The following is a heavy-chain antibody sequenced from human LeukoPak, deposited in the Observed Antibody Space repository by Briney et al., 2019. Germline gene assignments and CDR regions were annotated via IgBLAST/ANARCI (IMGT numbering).Heavy chain of an antibody. J-gene: IGHJ4*02. V-gene: IGHV1-2*02. CDR3: ARGRSGSYRELAY. CDR1: GNTFTGYY. Sequence: ASVKVSCKASGNTFTGYYMHWVRQAPGQGLEWMGWINPNSGGTNYAQKFQGRVTMTRDTSISTAYMELSRLRSDDTAVYYCARGRSGSYRELAYWGQGTLVTVSS. D-gene: IGHD1-26*01. CDR2: INPNSGGT.